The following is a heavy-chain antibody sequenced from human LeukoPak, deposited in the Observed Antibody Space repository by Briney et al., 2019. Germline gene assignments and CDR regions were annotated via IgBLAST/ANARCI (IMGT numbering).Heavy chain of an antibody. D-gene: IGHD2-21*02. Sequence: GGSLRLSCAASGFTFSSYGMHWVRQAPGKGLEWVAVIWYGGSNKYYADSVKGRFTISRDNSKNTLYLQMNSLRAEDTAVYYCARVNCGGDCYRYYFDYWGQGTLVTVSS. V-gene: IGHV3-33*01. CDR1: GFTFSSYG. CDR3: ARVNCGGDCYRYYFDY. J-gene: IGHJ4*02. CDR2: IWYGGSNK.